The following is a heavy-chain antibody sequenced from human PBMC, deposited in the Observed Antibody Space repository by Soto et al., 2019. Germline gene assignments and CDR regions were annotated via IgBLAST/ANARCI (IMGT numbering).Heavy chain of an antibody. V-gene: IGHV3-30*18. J-gene: IGHJ4*02. CDR1: GFTFRNYG. Sequence: LSCAASGFTFRNYGMHWVRQAPGKGLEWVAVISHDGSDKYYADSMKGRFIISRDNSENTLFLNMNSLKPEDTAVYYCAKENQHLVHDYWGQGTLVTVSS. CDR3: AKENQHLVHDY. CDR2: ISHDGSDK. D-gene: IGHD6-13*01.